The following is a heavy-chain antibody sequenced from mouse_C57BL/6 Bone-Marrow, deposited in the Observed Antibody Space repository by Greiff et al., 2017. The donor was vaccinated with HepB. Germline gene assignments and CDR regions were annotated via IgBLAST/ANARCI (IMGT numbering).Heavy chain of an antibody. V-gene: IGHV3-6*01. CDR1: GYSITSGYY. CDR2: ISYDGSN. D-gene: IGHD2-3*01. CDR3: ASVGYYARIFAY. J-gene: IGHJ3*01. Sequence: EVKLLESGPGLVKPSQSLSLTCSVTGYSITSGYYWNWIRQFPGNKLEWMGYISYDGSNNYNPSLKNRISITRDTSKNQFFLKLNSVTTEDTATYYCASVGYYARIFAYWGQGTLVTVSA.